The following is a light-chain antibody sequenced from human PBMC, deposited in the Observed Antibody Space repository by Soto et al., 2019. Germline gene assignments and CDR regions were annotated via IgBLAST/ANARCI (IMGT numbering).Light chain of an antibody. CDR1: QSISRS. CDR2: DSS. Sequence: EIVLTPSPAILSVSPGERANLSCRASQSISRSLAWYQQKPGQAPRLLISDSSTRATGIPARFSGSGSGTEFTLTISSLQSEDFALYYCHQYNSWPPGTFGQGTKVDIK. J-gene: IGKJ2*01. CDR3: HQYNSWPPGT. V-gene: IGKV3-15*01.